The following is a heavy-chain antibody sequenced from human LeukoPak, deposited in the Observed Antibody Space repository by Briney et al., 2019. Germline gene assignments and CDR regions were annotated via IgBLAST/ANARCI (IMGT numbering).Heavy chain of an antibody. D-gene: IGHD3-22*01. CDR3: ARPRYYYDSSGSYYFDY. Sequence: GESLKISCKGSGYSFTSYWIGWVRQLPGKGLEWMGIIYPGDSDTRYSPSFQGQVTISADKSISTAYLQWSSLKASDTAMYYCARPRYYYDSSGSYYFDYWGQGTLVTVSS. CDR2: IYPGDSDT. CDR1: GYSFTSYW. J-gene: IGHJ4*02. V-gene: IGHV5-51*01.